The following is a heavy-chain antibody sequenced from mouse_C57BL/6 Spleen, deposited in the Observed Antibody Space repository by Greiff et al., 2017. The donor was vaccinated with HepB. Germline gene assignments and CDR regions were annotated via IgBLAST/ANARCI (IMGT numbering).Heavy chain of an antibody. CDR1: GFTFSSYG. CDR3: ARHKGDDYDGPWFAY. V-gene: IGHV5-6*01. D-gene: IGHD2-4*01. Sequence: EVMLVESGGDLVKPGGSLKLSCAASGFTFSSYGMSWVRQTPDKRLEWVATISSGGSYTYYPDSVKGRFTISRDNAKNTLYLQMSSLKSEDTAMYYCARHKGDDYDGPWFAYWGQGTLVTVSA. CDR2: ISSGGSYT. J-gene: IGHJ3*01.